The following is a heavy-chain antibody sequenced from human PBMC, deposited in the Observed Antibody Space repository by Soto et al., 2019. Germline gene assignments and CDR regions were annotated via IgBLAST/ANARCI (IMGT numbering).Heavy chain of an antibody. Sequence: QVQLVQSGAEVKKPGSSVKVSCKASGGTFSSYTISWVRQAPGQGLEWMGRIIPILGIANYAQKFQGRVRITADKSTSTAYMELSSLRSEDTAVYYCARGELGWGNWFDPWGEGTLVTVSS. CDR2: IIPILGIA. D-gene: IGHD3-10*01. CDR3: ARGELGWGNWFDP. V-gene: IGHV1-69*02. CDR1: GGTFSSYT. J-gene: IGHJ5*02.